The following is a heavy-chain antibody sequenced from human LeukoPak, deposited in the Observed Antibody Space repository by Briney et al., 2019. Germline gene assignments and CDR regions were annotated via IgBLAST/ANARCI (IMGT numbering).Heavy chain of an antibody. J-gene: IGHJ4*02. D-gene: IGHD3-22*01. CDR3: AKDRSSYYYDSSGYSPFDY. CDR1: GFTFSSYA. V-gene: IGHV3-23*01. Sequence: PGGSLRLSCEASGFTFSSYAMSWVRQAPGKGLEWVSAISGSGGSTYYADSVKGRFTISRDNSKNTLYLQMNSLRAEDTAVYYCAKDRSSYYYDSSGYSPFDYWGQGTLVTVSS. CDR2: ISGSGGST.